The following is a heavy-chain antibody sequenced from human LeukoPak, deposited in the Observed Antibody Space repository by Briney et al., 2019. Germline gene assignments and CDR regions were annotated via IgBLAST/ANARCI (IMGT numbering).Heavy chain of an antibody. CDR1: GYTFTSYG. CDR2: ISAYNGNT. V-gene: IGHV1-18*01. D-gene: IGHD3-9*01. Sequence: EASVKVSCKASGYTFTSYGISWVRQAPGQGLEWMGWISAYNGNTSYAQKLQGRVTMTTDTSTSTAYMELRSLRSDDTAVYYCARDRLRYFDWLLKDAFDIWGQGTMVTVSS. CDR3: ARDRLRYFDWLLKDAFDI. J-gene: IGHJ3*02.